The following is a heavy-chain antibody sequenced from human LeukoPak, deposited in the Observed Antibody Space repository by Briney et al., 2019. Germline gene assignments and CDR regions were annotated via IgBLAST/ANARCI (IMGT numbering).Heavy chain of an antibody. V-gene: IGHV4-59*01. CDR2: TYYCGSR. J-gene: IGHJ4*02. CDR1: GGSISSYY. D-gene: IGHD3-22*01. Sequence: SETLSLTCTVSGGSISSYYWSWIRQPPGKGLEWIGYTYYCGSRNYKPSLKRRVTVYQDTSKNQFSLKLTSVTAADTAVDYCARIPYYYDSSGYFDYWGQETLVTVSS. CDR3: ARIPYYYDSSGYFDY.